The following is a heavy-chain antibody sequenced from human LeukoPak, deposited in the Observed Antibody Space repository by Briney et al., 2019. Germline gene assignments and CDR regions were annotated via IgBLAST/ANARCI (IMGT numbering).Heavy chain of an antibody. Sequence: PSETLSLTCAVSGHSMSSGYYWGWIRQPPGKGLEGIGSIYHSGSTYYNPSLKSRVTLSVDTSKNQFSLKLSSLTAADTAVYYGAGQLRTGTRNWFDPWGQGTLVTVSS. CDR1: GHSMSSGYY. CDR3: AGQLRTGTRNWFDP. D-gene: IGHD1-1*01. V-gene: IGHV4-38-2*01. CDR2: IYHSGST. J-gene: IGHJ5*02.